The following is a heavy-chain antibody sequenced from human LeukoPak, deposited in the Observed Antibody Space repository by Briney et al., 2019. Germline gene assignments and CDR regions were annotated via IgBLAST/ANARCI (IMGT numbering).Heavy chain of an antibody. Sequence: PSQTLSLTCTVSGGSVNVGSYYWTWIRQPAGKGLEWIGHFYTSGSAKYNPSLTSRVTISVDTSKNQFSLKLNSVTAADTAVYYCARDLGYSASYWGQGTLVTVSS. CDR1: GGSVNVGSYY. J-gene: IGHJ4*02. V-gene: IGHV4-61*09. CDR3: ARDLGYSASY. CDR2: FYTSGSA. D-gene: IGHD3-22*01.